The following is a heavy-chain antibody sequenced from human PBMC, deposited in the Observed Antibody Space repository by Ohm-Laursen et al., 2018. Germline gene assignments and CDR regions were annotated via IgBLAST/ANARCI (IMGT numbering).Heavy chain of an antibody. V-gene: IGHV1-2*02. CDR3: AREGVIATNINQGNDAFDI. CDR2: INPNSGGT. CDR1: GYTFTGYY. J-gene: IGHJ3*02. Sequence: ASVKVSCKASGYTFTGYYMHWVRQAPGQGLEWMGWINPNSGGTNYAQKFQGRVTMTRDTSISTAYMELSRLRSDDTAVYYCAREGVIATNINQGNDAFDIWGQGTMVTVSS. D-gene: IGHD2-21*01.